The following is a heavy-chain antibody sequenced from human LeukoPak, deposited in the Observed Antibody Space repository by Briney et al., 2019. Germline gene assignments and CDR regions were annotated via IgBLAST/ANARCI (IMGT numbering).Heavy chain of an antibody. CDR2: IYYSGST. CDR3: ARQFGVVVPAAIPFWDY. V-gene: IGHV4-59*06. Sequence: SETLSLTCTVSGGSISSYYWSWIRQPAGKGLEWIGYIYYSGSTYYNPSLKSRVTISVDTSKNQFSLKLSSVTAADTAVYYCARQFGVVVPAAIPFWDYWGQGTLVTVSS. J-gene: IGHJ4*02. D-gene: IGHD2-2*01. CDR1: GGSISSYY.